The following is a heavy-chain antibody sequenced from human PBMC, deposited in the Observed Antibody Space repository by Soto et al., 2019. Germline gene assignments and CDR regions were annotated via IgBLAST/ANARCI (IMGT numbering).Heavy chain of an antibody. J-gene: IGHJ6*02. CDR3: ARGLFWSGRYDYYYYGMAV. Sequence: SQTLSLTCAISGDSVSSNSAAWNWIRQSPSRGLEWLGRTYYRSKWYNDYAVSVKSRITINPDTSKNQFSLQLNSVTPEDTAVYYCARGLFWSGRYDYYYYGMAVWGQGTTVTVSS. D-gene: IGHD3-3*01. CDR2: TYYRSKWYN. CDR1: GDSVSSNSAA. V-gene: IGHV6-1*01.